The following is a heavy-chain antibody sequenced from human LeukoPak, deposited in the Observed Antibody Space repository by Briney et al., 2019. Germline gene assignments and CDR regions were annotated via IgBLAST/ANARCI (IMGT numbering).Heavy chain of an antibody. CDR2: IYSGGTT. Sequence: GGSLRLSCAASGITVSNNYMTWVRQAPGKGLEWVSLIYSGGTTFYADSVKGRLTTSRDNSKNTLYLQMNSLRAEDTAVYYCARVSTYESSGYPYYYYAMDVWGQGTTVTVSS. D-gene: IGHD3-22*01. CDR1: GITVSNNY. J-gene: IGHJ6*02. CDR3: ARVSTYESSGYPYYYYAMDV. V-gene: IGHV3-66*01.